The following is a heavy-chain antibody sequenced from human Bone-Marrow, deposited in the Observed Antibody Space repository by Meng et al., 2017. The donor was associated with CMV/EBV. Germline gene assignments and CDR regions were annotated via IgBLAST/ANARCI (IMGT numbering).Heavy chain of an antibody. V-gene: IGHV3-30*02. D-gene: IGHD3-3*01. Sequence: GESLKISCAASGFTFSSYGMHWVRQAPGKGLEWVAFIRYDGSNKYYADSVKGRFTISRDNSKNTLYLQMNSLRAEDTAVYYCAKDKSAGGYYYFDYWGQGTRVTVSS. CDR3: AKDKSAGGYYYFDY. CDR2: IRYDGSNK. J-gene: IGHJ4*02. CDR1: GFTFSSYG.